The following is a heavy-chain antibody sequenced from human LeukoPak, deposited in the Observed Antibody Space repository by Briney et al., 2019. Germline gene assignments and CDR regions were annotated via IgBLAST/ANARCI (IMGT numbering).Heavy chain of an antibody. V-gene: IGHV3-23*01. CDR2: VSGSGGTT. Sequence: GGSLRLSCEVSGFTFSSYAMNWVRQGPGKGLEWVSAVSGSGGTTYYADSVKGRFTVSRDNPKNTLYLQMDSLTADDTAVYYRATARTLRVITSFDYWGQGALVTVSS. CDR3: ATARTLRVITSFDY. J-gene: IGHJ4*02. D-gene: IGHD3-16*01. CDR1: GFTFSSYA.